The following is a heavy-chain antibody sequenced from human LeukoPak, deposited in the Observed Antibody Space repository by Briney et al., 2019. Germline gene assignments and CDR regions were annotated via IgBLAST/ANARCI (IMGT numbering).Heavy chain of an antibody. CDR1: GFTLSNYA. D-gene: IGHD5-12*01. J-gene: IGHJ4*02. V-gene: IGHV3-23*01. Sequence: GGSLRLSCAVSGFTLSNYAMSWVRQAPGKGLEWVSGISSSGGSTYYPDSVKGRFTISRDNSKNTLYLQMNSLRAEDTAVYYCAKEVEWLRFDYWGQGTLVTVSS. CDR2: ISSSGGST. CDR3: AKEVEWLRFDY.